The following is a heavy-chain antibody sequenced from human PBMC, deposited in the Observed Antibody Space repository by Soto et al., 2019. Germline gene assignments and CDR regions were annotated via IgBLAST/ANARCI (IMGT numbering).Heavy chain of an antibody. CDR2: IYPGDSDT. D-gene: IGHD3-10*01. J-gene: IGHJ6*02. CDR3: ARGPPYSGSSLVPGDCFYVMDA. V-gene: IGHV5-51*01. Sequence: GESLKISCKGFGYKFSSYWIAWVRQMPGKGLEWMGIIYPGDSDTRFSPSFQGQVTISADKSISTAYLQWSNLKASDTAMYYSARGPPYSGSSLVPGDCFYVMDAWGQGTTVTSP. CDR1: GYKFSSYW.